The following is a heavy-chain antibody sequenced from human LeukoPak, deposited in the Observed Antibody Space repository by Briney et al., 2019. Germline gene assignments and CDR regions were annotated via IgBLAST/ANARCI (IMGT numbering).Heavy chain of an antibody. V-gene: IGHV4-4*07. CDR1: GGSISRYY. Sequence: PSETLSLTCTVSGGSISRYYWSWIRQPAGKGLEWIGRIYTSGSTNYNPSLKSRVTMSVDTSKNQFSLKLSSVTAADTAVYYCARSLRYYDILTGYYPEAFDIWGQGTMVTVSS. CDR2: IYTSGST. D-gene: IGHD3-9*01. J-gene: IGHJ3*02. CDR3: ARSLRYYDILTGYYPEAFDI.